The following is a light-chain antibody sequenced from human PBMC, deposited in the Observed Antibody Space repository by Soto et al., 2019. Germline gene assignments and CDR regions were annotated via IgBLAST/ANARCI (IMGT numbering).Light chain of an antibody. CDR3: QQSYSSPPT. V-gene: IGKV1-39*01. CDR1: QSISSY. J-gene: IGKJ1*01. CDR2: DAS. Sequence: DIQMTQSPSSLSASVGDRVTITCRASQSISSYLNWYQQKPGKAPKVLIYDASALQSGVPSRFRGSGSGTDFTLSINGLQPEDFATYYCQQSYSSPPTFGQGTKVDIK.